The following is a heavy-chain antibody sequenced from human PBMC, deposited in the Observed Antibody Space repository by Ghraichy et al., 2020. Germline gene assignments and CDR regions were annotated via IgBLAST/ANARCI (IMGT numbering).Heavy chain of an antibody. CDR1: GFTLSTYW. V-gene: IGHV3-7*03. J-gene: IGHJ3*02. CDR3: ARNQLLALDTFNT. Sequence: GGSLRLSCVASGFTLSTYWMSWVRQAPGKGLEWVANIKQDGSYTYYADSVRGRFTISRDNARNSLFLQMNSLRAEDTAVYYCARNQLLALDTFNTWGQGTRVTSSS. D-gene: IGHD2-21*01. CDR2: IKQDGSYT.